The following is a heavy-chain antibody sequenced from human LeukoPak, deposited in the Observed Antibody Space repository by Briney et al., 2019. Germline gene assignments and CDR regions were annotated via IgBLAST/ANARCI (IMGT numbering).Heavy chain of an antibody. CDR3: AKVSVAVPIADAIPDYFDF. Sequence: ASVKVSCKASGYTFTGYYIHWVRQAPGLGLEWVGWISPNSDGTNYAQKFQGRVTMTRDTSISTAYMELSMLKSDDTAVYYCAKVSVAVPIADAIPDYFDFWGQGTLVTVSS. CDR2: ISPNSDGT. V-gene: IGHV1-2*02. J-gene: IGHJ4*02. CDR1: GYTFTGYY. D-gene: IGHD2-21*01.